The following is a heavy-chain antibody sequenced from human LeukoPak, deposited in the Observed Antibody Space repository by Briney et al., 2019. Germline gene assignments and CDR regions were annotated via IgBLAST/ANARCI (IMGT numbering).Heavy chain of an antibody. J-gene: IGHJ4*02. V-gene: IGHV3-33*01. CDR1: GFTFSSYG. CDR2: IWYDGSNK. D-gene: IGHD6-6*01. CDR3: ARDRPQAHRFDY. Sequence: GGSLRLSCAASGFTFSSYGMRWVRQAPGKGLEWVAVIWYDGSNKYYADSVKGRFTISRDNSKNTLYLRMNSLRAEDTAVYYCARDRPQAHRFDYWGQGTLVTVSS.